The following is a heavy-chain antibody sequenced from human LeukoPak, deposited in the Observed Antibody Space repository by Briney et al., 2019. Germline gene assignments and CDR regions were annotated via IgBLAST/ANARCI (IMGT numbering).Heavy chain of an antibody. J-gene: IGHJ6*03. CDR3: ARDSSSWYRDSDYYMDV. V-gene: IGHV4-59*01. D-gene: IGHD6-13*01. CDR1: GGSISSYY. Sequence: PSETLSLTCTVSGGSISSYYWSWIRQPPGKGLEWIGYIYYSGSTNYNPSLKSRVTISVDTSKNQFSLKLSSVTAADTAVYYCARDSSSWYRDSDYYMDVWGKGTTVTVSS. CDR2: IYYSGST.